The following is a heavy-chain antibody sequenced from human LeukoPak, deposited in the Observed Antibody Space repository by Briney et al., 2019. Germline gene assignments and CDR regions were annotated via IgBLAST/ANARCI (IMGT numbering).Heavy chain of an antibody. J-gene: IGHJ4*02. D-gene: IGHD3-22*01. Sequence: PGGSLRLSCAASGFTFSSYSMNWVRQAPGKGLEWVSSISSSSSYIYYADSVKGRFTISRDNAKNSLYLQVNSLRAEDTAVYYCAREENYYDSSGYSPTYDYWGQGTLVTVSS. CDR3: AREENYYDSSGYSPTYDY. V-gene: IGHV3-21*01. CDR1: GFTFSSYS. CDR2: ISSSSSYI.